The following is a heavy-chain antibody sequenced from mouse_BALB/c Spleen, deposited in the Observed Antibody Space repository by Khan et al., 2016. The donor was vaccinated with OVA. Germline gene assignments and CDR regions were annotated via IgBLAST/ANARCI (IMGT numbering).Heavy chain of an antibody. Sequence: QLEESGPGLVKPSQSLSLTCTVTGYSITRDYAWNWIRQFPGNKLEWMGYITNSGSTNYNPSLKSRISITRDTSKNQFFLQLNSVTTEDTARYYCASELGRYYAMDYWGQGTSVTVSS. V-gene: IGHV3-2*02. CDR3: ASELGRYYAMDY. J-gene: IGHJ4*01. D-gene: IGHD4-1*01. CDR2: ITNSGST. CDR1: GYSITRDYA.